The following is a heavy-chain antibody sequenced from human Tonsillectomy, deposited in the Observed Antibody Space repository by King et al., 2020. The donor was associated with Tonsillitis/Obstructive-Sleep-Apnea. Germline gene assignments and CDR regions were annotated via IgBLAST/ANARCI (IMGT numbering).Heavy chain of an antibody. D-gene: IGHD3-10*01. J-gene: IGHJ6*03. Sequence: QLQESGPGLVKPSGTLSLTCAVSGGSISSSNWWSWVRQPPGKGLEWIGEIYHSGSTNYNPSLKSRVTISVDKSKNQFSLKLSSVTAADTAVYYCARTLNYDGSGMDYYYMDVWGKGTTVTVSS. CDR1: GGSISSSNW. CDR3: ARTLNYDGSGMDYYYMDV. V-gene: IGHV4-4*02. CDR2: IYHSGST.